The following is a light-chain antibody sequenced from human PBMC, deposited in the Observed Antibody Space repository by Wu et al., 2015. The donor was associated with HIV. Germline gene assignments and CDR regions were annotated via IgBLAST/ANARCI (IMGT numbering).Light chain of an antibody. Sequence: EIQMTQSPSSLSASVGDRVTITCRASQGITNYLAWYQQKPGKVPKVLIYAASTLQSGAPSRFSGSGSGTDFTLIISSLQPEDVATYYCQKYNTAPWTFGQGTKVEIK. CDR2: AAS. J-gene: IGKJ1*01. CDR1: QGITNY. CDR3: QKYNTAPWT. V-gene: IGKV1-27*01.